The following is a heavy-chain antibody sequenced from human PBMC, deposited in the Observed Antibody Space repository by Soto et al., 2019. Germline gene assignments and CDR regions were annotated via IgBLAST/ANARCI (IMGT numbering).Heavy chain of an antibody. CDR3: ARRVIIAAAVLAFNGMDV. Sequence: QVQLVQSGAEVKKHGSSVKVSCKASGGTFSSYAISWVRQAPGQGLEWRGGISPIVGTANYAQKFQGRVTITADKSTSTAYMELSSLRSEDTAVYYCARRVIIAAAVLAFNGMDVWGQGTTVTVSS. V-gene: IGHV1-69*06. J-gene: IGHJ6*02. CDR2: ISPIVGTA. D-gene: IGHD6-13*01. CDR1: GGTFSSYA.